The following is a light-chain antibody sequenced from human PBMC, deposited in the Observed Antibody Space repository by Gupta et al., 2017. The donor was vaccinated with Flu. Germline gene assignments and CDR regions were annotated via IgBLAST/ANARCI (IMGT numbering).Light chain of an antibody. CDR3: MQGSRWPWA. Sequence: LPVALGQPASISCRSSQSLVYSDGNIYLHWFQQRPGQSPRRLIYQVSHRESGVPDRFSGSGAGTDFTLKISSVEAEDVGIYYCMQGSRWPWAFGQGTKVEI. CDR2: QVS. V-gene: IGKV2-30*01. J-gene: IGKJ1*01. CDR1: QSLVYSDGNIY.